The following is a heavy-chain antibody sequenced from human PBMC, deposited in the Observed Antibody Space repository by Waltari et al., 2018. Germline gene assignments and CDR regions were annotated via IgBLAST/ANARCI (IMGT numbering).Heavy chain of an antibody. CDR1: SGTIIRSTYF. V-gene: IGHV4-39*07. CDR2: ISNSGST. CDR3: ARDGRDFYGMDV. D-gene: IGHD3-3*01. J-gene: IGHJ6*02. Sequence: QLQLQESGPGLVKPSETLSLTCTVSSGTIIRSTYFCGWIRQSPGKGLEWIGSISNSGSTYYNPSLKSRVTISLDTSKNQFSLKVSSVTGADTAVYYCARDGRDFYGMDVWGQGTTVTVSS.